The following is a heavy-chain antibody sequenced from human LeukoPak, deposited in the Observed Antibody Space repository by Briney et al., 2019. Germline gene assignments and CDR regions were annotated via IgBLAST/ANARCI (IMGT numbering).Heavy chain of an antibody. V-gene: IGHV1-69*02. D-gene: IGHD2-2*01. CDR3: ARVSRKHGGYCSSTSCWAWGHLDY. J-gene: IGHJ4*02. CDR1: GGTFSSYT. CDR2: IIPILGIA. Sequence: ASVKVSCKASGGTFSSYTISWVRQAPGQGLEWTGRIIPILGIANYAQKFQGRVTITADKSTSTAYMELSSLRSEDTAVYYCARVSRKHGGYCSSTSCWAWGHLDYWGQGTLVTVSS.